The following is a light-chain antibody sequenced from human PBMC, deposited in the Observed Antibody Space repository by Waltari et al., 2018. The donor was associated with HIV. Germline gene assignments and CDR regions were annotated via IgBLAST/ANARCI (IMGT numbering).Light chain of an antibody. V-gene: IGLV2-14*03. CDR3: SSYTPSGTYV. J-gene: IGLJ1*01. Sequence: QSALTQPASVSGSPGQSTTISCPGTSSAVGAYNYVSWYQQHPGTAPKLIIYHVTNRPSGVSNRFSGSKSDNTASLTISGLHPDDEADYYCSSYTPSGTYVFGTGTSVTVL. CDR2: HVT. CDR1: SSAVGAYNY.